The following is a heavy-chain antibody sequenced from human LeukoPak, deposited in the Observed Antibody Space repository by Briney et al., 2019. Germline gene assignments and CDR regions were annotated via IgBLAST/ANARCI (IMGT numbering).Heavy chain of an antibody. D-gene: IGHD3-22*01. V-gene: IGHV1-18*01. CDR3: ATTIISVVVTGFHY. CDR1: GYTFTSYG. CDR2: ISAYNGNT. Sequence: ASVKVSCKASGYTFTSYGISWVRQAPGQGLEWMGWISAYNGNTNYAQKLQGRVTMTTDTSTSTAYMELRSLRSDDTAVYYCATTIISVVVTGFHYWGQGTLVTVSS. J-gene: IGHJ4*02.